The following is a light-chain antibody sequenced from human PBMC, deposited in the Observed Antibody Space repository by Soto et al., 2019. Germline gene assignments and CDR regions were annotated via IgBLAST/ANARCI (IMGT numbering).Light chain of an antibody. J-gene: IGKJ5*01. CDR1: QRISNY. CDR3: LQSYSTPD. CDR2: AAS. V-gene: IGKV1-39*01. Sequence: DIQMTQSPSSLSASVRDRVTITCRASQRISNYLNWYQQKPGKAPKLLIYAASNLQSGVPSRFSGSGSGTDFTLTISSLQPEDFATYYCLQSYSTPDFGQGTRLEIK.